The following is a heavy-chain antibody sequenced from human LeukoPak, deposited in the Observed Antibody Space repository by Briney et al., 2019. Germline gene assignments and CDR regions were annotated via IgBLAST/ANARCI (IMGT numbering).Heavy chain of an antibody. CDR3: TRGSYDVLTGRSTLGEY. CDR2: IYYSGST. CDR1: GGSITGSSYY. Sequence: PSETLSLTCTISGGSITGSSYYWGWIRQSPGKGLEWIGNIYYSGSTYYNSSLKSRVTISIDTSKNHFSLRLNSVTASDTAVYFCTRGSYDVLTGRSTLGEYWGQGTLVVVSS. D-gene: IGHD3-9*01. J-gene: IGHJ4*02. V-gene: IGHV4-39*02.